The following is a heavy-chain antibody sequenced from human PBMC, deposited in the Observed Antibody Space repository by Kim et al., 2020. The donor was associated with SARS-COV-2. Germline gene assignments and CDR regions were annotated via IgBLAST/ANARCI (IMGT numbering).Heavy chain of an antibody. CDR3: VKRGSPSGTAGGFDY. CDR2: ISYSGSTT. Sequence: GGSLRLSCAASGFTFSTYAMSWVRQAPGKGLEWVSAISYSGSTTYYADPVKGRFTISRDNSKNTLYLQMNNLRAEDTAVYYCVKRGSPSGTAGGFDYWGQGALVTVSS. CDR1: GFTFSTYA. D-gene: IGHD1-7*01. J-gene: IGHJ4*02. V-gene: IGHV3-23*01.